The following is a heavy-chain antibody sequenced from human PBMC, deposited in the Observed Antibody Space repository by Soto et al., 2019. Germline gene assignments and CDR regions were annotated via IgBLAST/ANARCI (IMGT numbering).Heavy chain of an antibody. V-gene: IGHV3-30-3*01. CDR3: ARDPCSGGSCYSAHASRGMDV. D-gene: IGHD2-15*01. J-gene: IGHJ6*02. Sequence: QVQLVESGGGVVQPGRSLRLSCAASGFTFSSYAMHWVRQAPGKGLEWVAVISYDGSNKYYADSVKGRFTISRDNSKNTLYLQMNSLRAEDTAVYYCARDPCSGGSCYSAHASRGMDVWGQGTTVTVSS. CDR2: ISYDGSNK. CDR1: GFTFSSYA.